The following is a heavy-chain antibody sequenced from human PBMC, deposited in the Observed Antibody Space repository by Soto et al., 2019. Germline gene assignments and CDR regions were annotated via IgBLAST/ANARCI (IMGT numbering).Heavy chain of an antibody. CDR3: ARAYYGSGSYRSYYYGMDV. V-gene: IGHV1-69*13. D-gene: IGHD3-10*01. Sequence: GASVKVSCKASGGTFSSYAISWVRQAPGQGLEWMGGIIPIFGTANYAQKFQGRVTITADESTSTAYMELSSLRSEDTAVYYCARAYYGSGSYRSYYYGMDVWGQGTTVTVSS. J-gene: IGHJ6*02. CDR1: GGTFSSYA. CDR2: IIPIFGTA.